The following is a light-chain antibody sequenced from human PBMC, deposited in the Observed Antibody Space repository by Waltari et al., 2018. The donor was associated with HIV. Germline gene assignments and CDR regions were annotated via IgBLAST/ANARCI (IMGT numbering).Light chain of an antibody. CDR2: SSA. J-gene: IGKJ4*01. CDR3: QQAESFPHT. V-gene: IGKV1-12*01. CDR1: KKFGTY. Sequence: DIQMTQSPSSVSASVGDGVTITCRANKKFGTYLAWYQHKLGRAPQILIYSSARLQDGVPPRFSGSGSGTNFTLTITNLQSEDFATYYCQQAESFPHTFGGGTDV.